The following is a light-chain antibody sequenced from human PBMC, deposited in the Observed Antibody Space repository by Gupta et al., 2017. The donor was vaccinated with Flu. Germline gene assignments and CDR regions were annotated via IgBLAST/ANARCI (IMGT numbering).Light chain of an antibody. CDR2: DAS. CDR3: QQRIGGHPVLT. V-gene: IGKV3-11*01. CDR1: QSIGRY. J-gene: IGKJ4*01. Sequence: ESVLIPPPVTLSLSPGDRVTLSCTARQSIGRYLDWYKQKQRQAPRPLICDASNRAKGSSASFRGSGVGTDFSFTINSREPEDLAVYYCQQRIGGHPVLTFGGGTKVEIK.